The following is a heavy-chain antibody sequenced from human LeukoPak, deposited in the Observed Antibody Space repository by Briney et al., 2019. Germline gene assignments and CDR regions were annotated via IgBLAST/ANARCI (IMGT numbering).Heavy chain of an antibody. V-gene: IGHV1-18*01. Sequence: ASVTASCKASGYTFTSYGISWVRQAPGQGLEWMGWISAYNGNTNYAQKLQGRVTMTTDTSTSTAYMELRSLRSDDTAVYYCARLQSGDWFDPWGQGTLVTVSS. CDR3: ARLQSGDWFDP. CDR2: ISAYNGNT. CDR1: GYTFTSYG. J-gene: IGHJ5*02. D-gene: IGHD1-26*01.